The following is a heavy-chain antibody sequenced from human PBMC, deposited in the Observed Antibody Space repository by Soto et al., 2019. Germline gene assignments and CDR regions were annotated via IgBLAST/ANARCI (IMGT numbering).Heavy chain of an antibody. CDR2: INHSGST. Sequence: QVQLQQWGAGLLKPSETLSLTCAVYGGSFSGYYWSWIRQPPGKGLEWIGEINHSGSTNHNPSLNSSVTISVDTAKNQFSLKLSSVTAADTSVYSCARGWGRIFDYWGQGTLVTVSS. CDR1: GGSFSGYY. CDR3: ARGWGRIFDY. J-gene: IGHJ4*02. D-gene: IGHD7-27*01. V-gene: IGHV4-34*01.